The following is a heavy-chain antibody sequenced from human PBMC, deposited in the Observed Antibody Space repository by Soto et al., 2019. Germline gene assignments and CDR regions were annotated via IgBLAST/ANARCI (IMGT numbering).Heavy chain of an antibody. D-gene: IGHD3-22*01. V-gene: IGHV1-18*01. J-gene: IGHJ4*02. Sequence: ASVKVSCKASGYTFTSYGMSWVRQAPGQGLEWMGWISTYNGNTNYARKLQGRVTMTTDTSTSTAYMELRSLTSDDTAVYYCAREGLLLLPDYWGQGTLVTVSS. CDR3: AREGLLLLPDY. CDR2: ISTYNGNT. CDR1: GYTFTSYG.